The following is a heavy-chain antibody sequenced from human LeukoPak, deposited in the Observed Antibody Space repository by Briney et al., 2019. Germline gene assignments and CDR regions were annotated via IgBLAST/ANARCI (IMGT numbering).Heavy chain of an antibody. CDR1: GGTFSSYA. Sequence: SVKVSCMASGGTFSSYAISWVRQAPGQGLEWMGGIIPIFGTANYAQKFQGRVTITADESTSTAYMELSSLRSEDTAVYYCARASGGVGATDWFDPWGQGTLVTVSS. CDR2: IIPIFGTA. CDR3: ARASGGVGATDWFDP. J-gene: IGHJ5*02. D-gene: IGHD1-26*01. V-gene: IGHV1-69*01.